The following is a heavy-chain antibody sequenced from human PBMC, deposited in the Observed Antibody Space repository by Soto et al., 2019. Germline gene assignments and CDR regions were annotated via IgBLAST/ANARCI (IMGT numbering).Heavy chain of an antibody. D-gene: IGHD6-13*01. V-gene: IGHV3-21*01. CDR3: ARRIAAAVSWFDP. CDR1: GVTFSSYS. Sequence: GGSLRLSCAASGVTFSSYSMSWVRQAPGKGLEWVSSISSSSSYIYYADSVKGRFTISRDSAKNSLYLQMNSLRAEDTAVYYCARRIAAAVSWFDPWGQGTLVTVSS. J-gene: IGHJ5*02. CDR2: ISSSSSYI.